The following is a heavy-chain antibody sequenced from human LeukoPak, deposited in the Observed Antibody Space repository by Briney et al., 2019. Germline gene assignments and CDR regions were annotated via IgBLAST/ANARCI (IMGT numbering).Heavy chain of an antibody. V-gene: IGHV3-23*01. CDR3: AKGLIAAAGTGGYYFDY. CDR2: ISCSGGST. CDR1: GFTFSSYA. D-gene: IGHD6-13*01. Sequence: VGSLRLSCAASGFTFSSYAMSWVRQAPGKGLEWVSAISCSGGSTYYADSVKGRFTISRDNSKNTLYLQMNSLRAEDTAVYYCAKGLIAAAGTGGYYFDYWGQGTLVTVSS. J-gene: IGHJ4*02.